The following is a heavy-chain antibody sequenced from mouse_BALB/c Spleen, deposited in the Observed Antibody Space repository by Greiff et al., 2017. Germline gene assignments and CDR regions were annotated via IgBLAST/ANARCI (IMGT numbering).Heavy chain of an antibody. CDR1: GYTFTDYY. CDR3: ADWDEGYAMDY. J-gene: IGHJ4*01. Sequence: QVQLKQSGPELVKPGASVKISCKASGYTFTDYYINWVKQKPGQGLEWIGWIYPGSGNTKYNEKFKGKATLTVDTSSSTAYMQLSSLTSEDTAVYFCADWDEGYAMDYWGQGTSVTVSS. D-gene: IGHD4-1*01. V-gene: IGHV1-84*02. CDR2: IYPGSGNT.